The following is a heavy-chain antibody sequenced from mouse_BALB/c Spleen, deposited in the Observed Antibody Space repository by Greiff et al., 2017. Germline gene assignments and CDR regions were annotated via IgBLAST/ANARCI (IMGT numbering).Heavy chain of an antibody. Sequence: EVQVVESGGGLVQPGGSLKLSCAASGFTFSSYGMSWVRQTPDKRLELVATINSNGGSTYYPDSVKGRFTISRDNAKNTLYLQMSSLKSEDTAMYYCARDYDYDFDYWGQGTTLTVSS. CDR2: INSNGGST. D-gene: IGHD2-4*01. J-gene: IGHJ2*01. CDR1: GFTFSSYG. V-gene: IGHV5-6-3*01. CDR3: ARDYDYDFDY.